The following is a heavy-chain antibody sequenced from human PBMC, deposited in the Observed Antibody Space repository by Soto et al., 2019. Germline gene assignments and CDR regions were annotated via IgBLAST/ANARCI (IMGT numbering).Heavy chain of an antibody. CDR1: GFTFSSYA. V-gene: IGHV3-23*01. CDR2: ISGSGGST. D-gene: IGHD1-1*01. Sequence: PGGSLRLSCAASGFTFSSYAMSWVRQAPGKGLEWVSAISGSGGSTYYADSVKGRFTISRDNSKNTLYLQMNSLRAEDTAVYYCAKFPWNRSGWYYYYGMDVWGQGTTVTVSS. CDR3: AKFPWNRSGWYYYYGMDV. J-gene: IGHJ6*02.